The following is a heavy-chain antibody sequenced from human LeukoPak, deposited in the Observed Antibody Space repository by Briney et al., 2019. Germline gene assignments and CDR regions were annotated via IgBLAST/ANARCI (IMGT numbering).Heavy chain of an antibody. V-gene: IGHV3-23*01. CDR1: GFTFGNYA. CDR2: ISGTGSSA. Sequence: GGSLRLSCEASGFTFGNYAMNWVRQAPGKGLEWVSTISGTGSSAYYADSAKGRFTISRDNSKDTLFLQLNSLTAADTAMYFCAKASVAIPQYCNSWGQGTLVTVSS. J-gene: IGHJ5*02. CDR3: AKASVAIPQYCNS. D-gene: IGHD2-2*02.